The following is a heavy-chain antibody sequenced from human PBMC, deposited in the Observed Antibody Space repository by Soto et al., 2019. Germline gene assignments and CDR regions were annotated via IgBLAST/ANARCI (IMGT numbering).Heavy chain of an antibody. CDR1: GFTLSSHA. CDR3: ARDDEGGSDCDLGY. CDR2: ILSDGSNK. V-gene: IGHV3-30-3*01. Sequence: QVQLVESGGGVVQPGRSLRLSCAVSGFTLSSHAMHWVRQAPGKGLAWVALILSDGSNKYYADSVKGRFTTSRDNSKNTMYLQMNSLSVEDTAVYYCARDDEGGSDCDLGYWGQGALVTVSS. D-gene: IGHD1-26*01. J-gene: IGHJ4*02.